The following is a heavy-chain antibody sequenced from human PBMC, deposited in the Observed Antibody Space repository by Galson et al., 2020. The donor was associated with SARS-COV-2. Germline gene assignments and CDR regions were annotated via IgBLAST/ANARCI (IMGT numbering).Heavy chain of an antibody. V-gene: IGHV4-39*01. D-gene: IGHD6-19*01. CDR2: LHYTATT. CDR3: VRLGSASYGGRLCDY. CDR1: GDSTTNRPPS. Sequence: SETLTLTCTVPGDSTTNRPPSCHRTRPPHGPRRARLVSLHYTATTYYNPSLKSRVTISGDTSRNQFSLKMRSVTAADTAIYYCVRLGSASYGGRLCDYWGRGALVIVSS. J-gene: IGHJ4*02.